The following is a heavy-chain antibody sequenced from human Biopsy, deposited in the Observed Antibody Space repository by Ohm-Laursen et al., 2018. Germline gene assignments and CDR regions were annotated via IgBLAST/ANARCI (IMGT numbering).Heavy chain of an antibody. Sequence: SETVACKVSGYTLNELSMHWVRQVPGTGIEWMGGFAPENGKTVYTQNFQARVSLTEDKSTYTAYMELRRLRSEDTAVDDGAADINGWNVNYWGQGTQVTVSS. CDR2: FAPENGKT. D-gene: IGHD1-1*01. J-gene: IGHJ4*02. V-gene: IGHV1-24*01. CDR1: GYTLNELS. CDR3: AADINGWNVNY.